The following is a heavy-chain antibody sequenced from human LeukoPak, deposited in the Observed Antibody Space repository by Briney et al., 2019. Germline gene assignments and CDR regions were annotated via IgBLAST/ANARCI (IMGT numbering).Heavy chain of an antibody. CDR1: GFTVSSNY. CDR3: ARDQTFDI. Sequence: GGSLRLSCAASGFTVSSNYMSWVRQAPGKGLEWVSVIYSGGSTYYVDSVKGRFTISRDNSKNTLCLQMNSLRAEDTAVYYCARDQTFDIWGQGTMVTVSS. CDR2: IYSGGST. J-gene: IGHJ3*02. V-gene: IGHV3-53*01.